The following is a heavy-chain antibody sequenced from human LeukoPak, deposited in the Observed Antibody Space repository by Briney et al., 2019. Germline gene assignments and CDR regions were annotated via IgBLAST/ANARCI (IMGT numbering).Heavy chain of an antibody. D-gene: IGHD4-23*01. V-gene: IGHV4-39*01. CDR2: IYYSGST. J-gene: IGHJ6*03. CDR1: GGSISSSSYY. CDR3: TRHNSVGSYYYYYMDV. Sequence: SETLSLTCTVSGGSISSSSYYWGWIRQPPGKGLEWIGNIYYSGSTYYNPSLKSRVTISVDTSKNQFSLKLSSVTAADTAVYYCTRHNSVGSYYYYYMDVWGKGTTVTISS.